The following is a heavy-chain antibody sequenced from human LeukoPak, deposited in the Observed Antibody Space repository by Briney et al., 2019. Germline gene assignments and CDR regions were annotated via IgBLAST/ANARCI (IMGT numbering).Heavy chain of an antibody. D-gene: IGHD1-14*01. CDR2: LLYSGSP. J-gene: IGHJ2*01. Sequence: SETLSLTCNVSGVSISDYYWSWVRQSPGKGLEWIASLLYSGSPHYNPSLRSRVAISADMSKSQISLKLTSVTTADTAVYHCARTGRRGYFDLWGRGTLVTVSS. CDR1: GVSISDYY. CDR3: ARTGRRGYFDL. V-gene: IGHV4-59*01.